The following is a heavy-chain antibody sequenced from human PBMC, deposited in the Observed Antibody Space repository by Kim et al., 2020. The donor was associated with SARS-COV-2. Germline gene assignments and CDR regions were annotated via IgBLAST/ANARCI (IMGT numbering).Heavy chain of an antibody. J-gene: IGHJ5*02. CDR3: AAYSLRGGDWFDP. V-gene: IGHV4-59*01. Sequence: YNPSLKSRVTISVDTSKNQFSLKLSSVTAADTAMYYCAAYSLRGGDWFDPWGQGTLVTVSS. D-gene: IGHD2-15*01.